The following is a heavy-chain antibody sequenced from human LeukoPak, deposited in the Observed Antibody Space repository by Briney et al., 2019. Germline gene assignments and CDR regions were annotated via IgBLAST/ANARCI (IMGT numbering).Heavy chain of an antibody. J-gene: IGHJ3*02. Sequence: SETLSLXCAVYGGSFSGYYWGWIRQPPGKGLEWIGEINHSGSTNYNPSLKSRVTISVDTSKNQFSLKLSSVTAADTAVYYCASLTGAFDIWGQGTMVTVSS. CDR3: ASLTGAFDI. CDR2: INHSGST. D-gene: IGHD1-14*01. V-gene: IGHV4-34*01. CDR1: GGSFSGYY.